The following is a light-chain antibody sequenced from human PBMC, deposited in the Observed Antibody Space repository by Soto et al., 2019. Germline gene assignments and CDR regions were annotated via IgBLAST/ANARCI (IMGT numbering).Light chain of an antibody. CDR2: EVS. CDR1: SSDIGGYKY. CDR3: SSYTSGDTWV. Sequence: QSALTQPASVSGSPGQSITISCTGTSSDIGGYKYVSWYQQHPGRAPRLMIYEVSNRPSGVSDRFSGSRSGNTASLTISGLQAEDEADYYCSSYTSGDTWVFGGGTQLTVL. V-gene: IGLV2-14*01. J-gene: IGLJ3*02.